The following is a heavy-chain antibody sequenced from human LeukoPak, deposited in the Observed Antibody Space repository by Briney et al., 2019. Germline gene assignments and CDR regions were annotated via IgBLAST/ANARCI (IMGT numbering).Heavy chain of an antibody. J-gene: IGHJ4*02. CDR1: GGSIDSYY. V-gene: IGHV4-59*01. Sequence: PSETLSLTCTVSGGSIDSYYWSWVRQPPGKGLEWIWYIYYTGSTEYHPSLKSRVTISLDTSKNQFSLKLTSVTAADTAVYYCARVYQSAEYYFDYWGQGNLVSVSS. D-gene: IGHD2-2*01. CDR2: IYYTGST. CDR3: ARVYQSAEYYFDY.